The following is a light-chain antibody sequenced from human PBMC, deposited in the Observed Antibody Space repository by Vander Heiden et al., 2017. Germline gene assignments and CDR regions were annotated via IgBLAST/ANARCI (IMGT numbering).Light chain of an antibody. CDR1: QSVSSC. Sequence: EIVLTQSPATLSLSPGESATPPCRASQSVSSCLAWYQPKPGQSPRLLIYDAFNRATGIPARFSGSGPGTDFTLTISSLEPEDFAIYYCQQCCNWPLTFGQGTRVEIK. CDR3: QQCCNWPLT. CDR2: DAF. V-gene: IGKV3-11*01. J-gene: IGKJ1*01.